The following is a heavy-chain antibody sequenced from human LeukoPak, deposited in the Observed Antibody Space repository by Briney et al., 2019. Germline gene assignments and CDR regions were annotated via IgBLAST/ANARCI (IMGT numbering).Heavy chain of an antibody. CDR2: ISDSGGST. CDR3: AKDLSRAVAADWFDP. Sequence: GGSLRLSCAASGFTFSNYDMSWVRQAPGKGLEWVSSISDSGGSTYYADSVKGRFTISRDNSKNTLYLQMTNLRAADTAVYYCAKDLSRAVAADWFDPWDQGALVTVSS. D-gene: IGHD6-19*01. V-gene: IGHV3-23*01. CDR1: GFTFSNYD. J-gene: IGHJ5*02.